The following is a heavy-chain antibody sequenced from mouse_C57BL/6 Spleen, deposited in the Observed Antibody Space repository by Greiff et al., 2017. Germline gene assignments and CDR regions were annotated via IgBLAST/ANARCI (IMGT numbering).Heavy chain of an antibody. Sequence: QVQLKQPGAELVMPGASVKLSCKASGYTFTSSWMHWVKQRPGQGLEWIGEIDPSDSYTNYNQKFKGKSTLTVDKSSSTAYMQLSSLTSEDSAVYYCARWRGYDGWYCDVWGTGTTVTVAS. D-gene: IGHD2-2*01. J-gene: IGHJ1*03. CDR2: IDPSDSYT. V-gene: IGHV1-69*01. CDR1: GYTFTSSW. CDR3: ARWRGYDGWYCDV.